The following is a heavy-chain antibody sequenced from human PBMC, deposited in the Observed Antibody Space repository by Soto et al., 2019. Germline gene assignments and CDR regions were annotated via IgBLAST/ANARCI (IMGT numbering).Heavy chain of an antibody. Sequence: QVQLQQWGAGLLKPSETLSLTCAVYGGSFRGYYWSWIRQPPGKGLEWIGEINHRGSTNYHPSVKRRAPISVDTSKNQFSPKLNSVTAAAAAVYYCARGTRVKIPAASGRDYYYHGLDVWGQGTAVTVSS. CDR2: INHRGST. J-gene: IGHJ6*02. CDR3: ARGTRVKIPAASGRDYYYHGLDV. D-gene: IGHD6-25*01. V-gene: IGHV4-34*01. CDR1: GGSFRGYY.